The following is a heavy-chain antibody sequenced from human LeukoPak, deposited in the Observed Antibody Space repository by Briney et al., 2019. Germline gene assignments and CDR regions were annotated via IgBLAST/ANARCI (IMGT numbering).Heavy chain of an antibody. CDR2: ISYAGGSI. J-gene: IGHJ5*02. V-gene: IGHV3-30*03. CDR1: GFTFSRFG. Sequence: GGSLRLSCAASGFTFSRFGMHWVRQAPGKALEWVALISYAGGSIYYADSVKGRFTISRDNSKNTLYLQMNSLGDEDTAVYYCVRDLTWGQGTLVTVSS. CDR3: VRDLT.